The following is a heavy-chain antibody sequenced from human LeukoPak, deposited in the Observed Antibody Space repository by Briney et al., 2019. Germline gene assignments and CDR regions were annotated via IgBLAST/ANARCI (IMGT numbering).Heavy chain of an antibody. Sequence: GGSLRLSCAASGFTFSSYLMSWVRQAPGKGLEWVANIKQDGSEKYYVDSVKGRFTISRDNAKNSLYLQMNSLRAEDTAVYYCAREGGIVVVCYAFDIWGQGTMVTVSS. CDR1: GFTFSSYL. V-gene: IGHV3-7*04. CDR3: AREGGIVVVCYAFDI. CDR2: IKQDGSEK. J-gene: IGHJ3*02. D-gene: IGHD2-21*01.